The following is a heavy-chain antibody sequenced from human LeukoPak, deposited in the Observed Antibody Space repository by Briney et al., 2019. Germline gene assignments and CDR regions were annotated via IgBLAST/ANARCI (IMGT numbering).Heavy chain of an antibody. CDR3: ARGVGYCSSTSCYSTFYGMDV. Sequence: PSETLSLTCTVSGGSISSYYWSWIRQPPGKGLEWIGYIYYSGSTNYNPSLKSRVTISVDTSKNRFSLKLSSVTAADTAVYYCARGVGYCSSTSCYSTFYGMDVWGQGTTVTVSS. D-gene: IGHD2-2*03. J-gene: IGHJ6*02. CDR1: GGSISSYY. CDR2: IYYSGST. V-gene: IGHV4-59*01.